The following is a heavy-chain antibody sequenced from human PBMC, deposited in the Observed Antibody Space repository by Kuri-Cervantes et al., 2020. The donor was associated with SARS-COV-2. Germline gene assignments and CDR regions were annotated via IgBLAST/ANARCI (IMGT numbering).Heavy chain of an antibody. CDR3: TTDDWASSGWYGCFDY. CDR2: IKSKTDGGTT. D-gene: IGHD6-19*01. J-gene: IGHJ4*02. CDR1: GFTVSSNY. V-gene: IGHV3-15*01. Sequence: GRSLKISCAASGFTVSSNYMSWVRQAPGKGLEWVGRIKSKTDGGTTDYAAPVKGRFTISRDDSKNTLYLQMNSLKTEDTSVYYCTTDDWASSGWYGCFDYWGQGTLVTVSS.